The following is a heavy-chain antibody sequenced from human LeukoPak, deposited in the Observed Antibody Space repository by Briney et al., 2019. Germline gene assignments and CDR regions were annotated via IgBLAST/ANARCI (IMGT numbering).Heavy chain of an antibody. J-gene: IGHJ6*02. D-gene: IGHD6-19*01. CDR3: ARPRKSSTVVAGYGLDV. CDR2: IYYSGTS. Sequence: SETLSLTCTVSGGSIGSDYYWGWIRQSPGKGLEWIGSIYYSGTSYYNPSLKSRVTISVDTSKNQFSLNLRSVTAADTAVYYCARPRKSSTVVAGYGLDVWGQGTTVTVSS. CDR1: GGSIGSDYY. V-gene: IGHV4-39*01.